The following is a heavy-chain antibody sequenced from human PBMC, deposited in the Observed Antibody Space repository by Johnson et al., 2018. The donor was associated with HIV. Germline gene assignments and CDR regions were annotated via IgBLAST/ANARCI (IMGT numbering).Heavy chain of an antibody. CDR3: AKDIRSVGAPDAFDI. CDR1: GFTFDDYG. CDR2: INWNGGST. Sequence: VKLVESGGGVVRPGGSLRLSCAASGFTFDDYGMSWVRQAPGKGLEWVSGINWNGGSTGYADSVKGRFIISRDNSKESLYLQMNSLRAEDTALYYCAKDIRSVGAPDAFDIWGQGTMVTVSS. D-gene: IGHD1-26*01. J-gene: IGHJ3*02. V-gene: IGHV3-20*04.